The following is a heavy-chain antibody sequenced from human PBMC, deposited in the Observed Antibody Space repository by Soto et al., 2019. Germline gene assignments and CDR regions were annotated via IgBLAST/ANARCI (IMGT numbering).Heavy chain of an antibody. CDR2: IGTLHDA. CDR3: ARQASYWHGGGGWFDP. CDR1: GFTFSAFD. Sequence: EVQLVESGGGLVEPGGSLRLSCAASGFTFSAFDMHWVRQATGKGLEWVAAIGTLHDAYYPDSVKGRFTISRENAKNSLYLQMNRLGAGGTAVYYCARQASYWHGGGGWFDPWGQGTLVTVSS. D-gene: IGHD2-8*02. V-gene: IGHV3-13*01. J-gene: IGHJ5*02.